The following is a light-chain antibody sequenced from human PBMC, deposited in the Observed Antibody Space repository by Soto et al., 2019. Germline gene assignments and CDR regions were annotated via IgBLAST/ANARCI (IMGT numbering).Light chain of an antibody. CDR1: QSVSSN. V-gene: IGKV3-15*01. CDR3: HQYDDGPYT. CDR2: GAS. J-gene: IGKJ2*01. Sequence: EIVMTQSPATLSVSPGERATLSCRASQSVSSNVAWYQQIPGQTPRLLIYGASTRATGVPVRFSGSASGTEFTLTISGLQSEDFAVYCCHQYDDGPYTFGQGTKVEI.